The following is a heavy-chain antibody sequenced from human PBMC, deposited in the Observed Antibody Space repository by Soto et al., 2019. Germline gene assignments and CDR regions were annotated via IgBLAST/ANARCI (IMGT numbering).Heavy chain of an antibody. D-gene: IGHD3-22*01. CDR1: GYTFTSYY. Sequence: AAVKVSCKASGYTFTSYYMHWVRQAPGQGLEWMGIINPSGGSTSYAQKFQGRVTMTRDTSTSTVYMELSSLRSEDTAVYYCARDRKYYYDSSGYLLYGMDVWGQGTPVTVSS. V-gene: IGHV1-46*01. CDR3: ARDRKYYYDSSGYLLYGMDV. J-gene: IGHJ6*02. CDR2: INPSGGST.